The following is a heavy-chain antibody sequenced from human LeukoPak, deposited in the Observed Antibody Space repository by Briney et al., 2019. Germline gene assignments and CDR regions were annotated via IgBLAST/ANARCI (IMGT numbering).Heavy chain of an antibody. D-gene: IGHD2-21*01. CDR1: GGTISSGPYF. V-gene: IGHV4-30-2*06. Sequence: PSETLTLTCSVSGGTISSGPYFWSWIRQSPGQGLESIVYICPSGSTNYNASLSGRVAISLDKSRNHITLLVTDVTAADTGFYYCARKGPEHLPTYFDHWGRGILVTVSS. CDR2: ICPSGST. J-gene: IGHJ4*02. CDR3: ARKGPEHLPTYFDH.